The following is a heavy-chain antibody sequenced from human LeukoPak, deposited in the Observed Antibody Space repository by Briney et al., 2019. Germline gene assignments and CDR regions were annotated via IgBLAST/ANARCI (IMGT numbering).Heavy chain of an antibody. D-gene: IGHD6-13*01. CDR1: GYSFTSYW. CDR3: ARHEPSGAAADYNWFHP. Sequence: GESLKISCKGSGYSFTSYWIGWVRQMPGKGLEWMGIIYPGDSDTRYSPSFQGQVTISADKSISTAYLQWSSLKASDTAMYYCARHEPSGAAADYNWFHPWGQGTLVTVSS. V-gene: IGHV5-51*01. CDR2: IYPGDSDT. J-gene: IGHJ5*02.